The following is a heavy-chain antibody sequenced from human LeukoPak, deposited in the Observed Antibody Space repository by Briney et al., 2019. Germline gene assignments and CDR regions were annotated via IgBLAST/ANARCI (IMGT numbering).Heavy chain of an antibody. V-gene: IGHV3-53*01. J-gene: IGHJ6*03. CDR3: ARRSGSYFHYYCYYMDV. CDR1: GFTVSSNY. CDR2: IYSGGST. Sequence: GGSLRLSCAASGFTVSSNYMSWVRQAPGKGLERVSVIYSGGSTYYADSVKGRFTISRDNSKNTLYLQMNSLRAEDTAVYYCARRSGSYFHYYCYYMDVWGKGTTVTVSS. D-gene: IGHD1-26*01.